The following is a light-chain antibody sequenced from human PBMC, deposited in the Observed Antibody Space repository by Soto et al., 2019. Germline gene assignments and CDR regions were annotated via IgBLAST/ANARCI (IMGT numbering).Light chain of an antibody. CDR1: SGDVGNYNL. Sequence: QSALTQPASVSGSPGQSITISCTGVSGDVGNYNLVSWYQQHPAKAPKLIIYEDDKRPSGVSNRFSGSKSGDTAPLTIFGVHSEDESDYYCCAYLGSSTVFGGGTQLTVL. CDR2: EDD. J-gene: IGLJ7*01. CDR3: CAYLGSSTV. V-gene: IGLV2-23*01.